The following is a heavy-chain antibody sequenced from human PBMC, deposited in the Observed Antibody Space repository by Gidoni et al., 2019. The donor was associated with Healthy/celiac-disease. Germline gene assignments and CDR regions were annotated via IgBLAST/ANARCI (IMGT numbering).Heavy chain of an antibody. CDR3: ARVRGSISSYYYYGMDV. J-gene: IGHJ6*02. Sequence: EVQLVESGGGLVKPGGSLRLSCAASGFTFSSYSMNWVRQAPGKGLEWVSSISSSSSYIYYADSVKGRFTISRDNAKNSLYLQMNSLRAEDTAVYYCARVRGSISSYYYYGMDVWGQGTTVTVSS. D-gene: IGHD6-6*01. V-gene: IGHV3-21*01. CDR1: GFTFSSYS. CDR2: ISSSSSYI.